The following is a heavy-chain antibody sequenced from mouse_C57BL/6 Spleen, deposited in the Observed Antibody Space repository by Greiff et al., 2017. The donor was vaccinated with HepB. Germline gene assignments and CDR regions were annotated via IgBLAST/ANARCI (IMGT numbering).Heavy chain of an antibody. Sequence: VQLKESGPGLVKPSQSLSLTCSVTGYSITSGYYWNWIRQFPGNKLEWMGYISYDGSNNYNPSLKNRISITRDTSKNQFFLKLNSVTTEDTAPYYCASYYGSSYGDWYFDVWGTGTTVTVSS. J-gene: IGHJ1*03. V-gene: IGHV3-6*01. CDR2: ISYDGSN. CDR1: GYSITSGYY. CDR3: ASYYGSSYGDWYFDV. D-gene: IGHD1-1*01.